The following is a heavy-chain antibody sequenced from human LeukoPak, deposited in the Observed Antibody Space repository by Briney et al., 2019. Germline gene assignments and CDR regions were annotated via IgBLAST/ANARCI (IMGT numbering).Heavy chain of an antibody. CDR3: ASTYCSSTSCYDWYDT. V-gene: IGHV1-3*01. J-gene: IGHJ5*02. Sequence: ASVKVSCKASGYTFTSYALHWVRQPPGQRLEGMGWINAGNGNSKFLQKFQGRVTITRDTSASTAYMELSSLRSEDTAVYYCASTYCSSTSCYDWYDTWGQGTLVTVSS. CDR1: GYTFTSYA. D-gene: IGHD2-2*01. CDR2: INAGNGNS.